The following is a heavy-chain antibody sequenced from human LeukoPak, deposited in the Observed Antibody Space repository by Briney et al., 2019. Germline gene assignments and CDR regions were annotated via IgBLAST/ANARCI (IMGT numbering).Heavy chain of an antibody. D-gene: IGHD2-2*03. J-gene: IGHJ5*02. CDR3: VKDGHCTTTTCSSHWFDP. CDR2: ISGSGDST. V-gene: IGHV3-23*01. CDR1: GFTVSSNY. Sequence: GGSLRLSCAASGFTVSSNYMSWVRQAPGKGLEWVSVISGSGDSTYFADSVKGRFTISRDNFKNALYLQMNRLSAEDTAVYYCVKDGHCTTTTCSSHWFDPWGQGTRVTVSS.